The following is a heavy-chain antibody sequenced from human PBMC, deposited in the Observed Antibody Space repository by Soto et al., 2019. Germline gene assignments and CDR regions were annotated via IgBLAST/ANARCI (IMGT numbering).Heavy chain of an antibody. J-gene: IGHJ4*02. D-gene: IGHD6-13*01. V-gene: IGHV3-23*01. CDR3: AKASTWYPYFDY. CDR2: ISSSGGST. CDR1: GFTFSSYA. Sequence: EVQLLESGGGLVQPGGSLRLSCAASGFTFSSYAMNWVRQAPGKGLERVSAISSSGGSTYYADSVKGRFTISRDNSKNTLYLQMNTLTAEDTAVYYCAKASTWYPYFDYWGQGTLVTVSS.